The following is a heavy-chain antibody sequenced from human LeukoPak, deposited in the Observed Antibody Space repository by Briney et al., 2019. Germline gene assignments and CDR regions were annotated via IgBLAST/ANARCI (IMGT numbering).Heavy chain of an antibody. CDR3: ARFGGLFCTGGTCYSGFDY. D-gene: IGHD2-15*01. V-gene: IGHV4-39*01. CDR2: ISYSGST. Sequence: PSETLSLTCTVSGGSINTNSYSWGWIRQPPGKGLEWMGSISYSGSTYYNPSLKSRVTMSVDTSKSQFSLKLISVTAADTAVYYCARFGGLFCTGGTCYSGFDYWGQGTLVTASS. CDR1: GGSINTNSYS. J-gene: IGHJ4*02.